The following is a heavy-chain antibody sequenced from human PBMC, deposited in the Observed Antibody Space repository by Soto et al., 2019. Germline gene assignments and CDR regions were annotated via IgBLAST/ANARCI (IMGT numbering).Heavy chain of an antibody. CDR1: GFTFSSYS. CDR2: ISSSSSYI. CDR3: AREVLRVSAFDI. J-gene: IGHJ3*02. Sequence: EVQLVESGGGLVKPGGSLRLSCAASGFTFSSYSMNWVRQTPGKGLEWVSSISSSSSYIYYADSVKGRFTISSDNAKNSLYLQMNSLRAEDTAVYYCAREVLRVSAFDIWGQGTMVTVSS. D-gene: IGHD2-15*01. V-gene: IGHV3-21*01.